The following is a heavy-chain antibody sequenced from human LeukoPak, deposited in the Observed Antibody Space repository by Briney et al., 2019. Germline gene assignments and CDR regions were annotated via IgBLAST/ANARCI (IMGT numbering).Heavy chain of an antibody. CDR2: MNPNSGNT. D-gene: IGHD1-1*01. CDR3: ARRYNWNDLYGPIYYYYGMDV. Sequence: ASVKVSCKASGYTFTSYDINWVRQATGQGLEWMGWMNPNSGNTGYAQKFQGRVTMTRNTSISTAYMELSSVTAADTAVYYCARRYNWNDLYGPIYYYYGMDVWGQGTTVTVSS. J-gene: IGHJ6*02. V-gene: IGHV1-8*01. CDR1: GYTFTSYD.